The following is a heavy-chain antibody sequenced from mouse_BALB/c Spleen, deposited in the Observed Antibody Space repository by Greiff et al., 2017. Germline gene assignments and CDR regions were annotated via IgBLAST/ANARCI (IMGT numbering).Heavy chain of an antibody. J-gene: IGHJ4*01. V-gene: IGHV5-6-3*01. CDR2: INSNGGST. CDR1: GFTFSSYG. Sequence: EVQVVESGGGLVQPGGSLKLSCAASGFTFSSYGMSWVRQTPDKRLELVATINSNGGSTYYPDSVKGRFTISRDNAKNTLYLQMSSLKSEDTAMYYCARDLSSYDAMDYWGQGTSVTVSS. CDR3: ARDLSSYDAMDY. D-gene: IGHD1-1*01.